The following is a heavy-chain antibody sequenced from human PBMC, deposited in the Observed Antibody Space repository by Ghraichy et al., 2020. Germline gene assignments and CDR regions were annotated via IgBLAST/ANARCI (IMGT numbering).Heavy chain of an antibody. CDR2: IYWNDDK. D-gene: IGHD3-3*01. CDR1: GFSLTTNGVG. Sequence: SGPTLVKPTETLTLTCTFSGFSLTTNGVGVGWVRQPPGKALEWLALIYWNDDKRYSPSLNNRLTIIKDTSKNQVVLTMTNMDPVDTATYYCALCGGPIFGVVADWFDPWGQGTLVTVSS. V-gene: IGHV2-5*01. CDR3: ALCGGPIFGVVADWFDP. J-gene: IGHJ5*02.